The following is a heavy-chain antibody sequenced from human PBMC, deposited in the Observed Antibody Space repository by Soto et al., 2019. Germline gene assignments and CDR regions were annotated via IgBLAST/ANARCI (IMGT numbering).Heavy chain of an antibody. Sequence: ASVKVSCKASGYTFTSYGISWVRQAPGQGLEWMGWISAYNGNTNYAQKLQGRVTMTTDTSTSTAYMELRSLRSDDTAVYYCAKGLGYYIRTSCYGAFDIWGQGTMVTVSS. V-gene: IGHV1-18*01. CDR2: ISAYNGNT. J-gene: IGHJ3*02. D-gene: IGHD2-2*03. CDR1: GYTFTSYG. CDR3: AKGLGYYIRTSCYGAFDI.